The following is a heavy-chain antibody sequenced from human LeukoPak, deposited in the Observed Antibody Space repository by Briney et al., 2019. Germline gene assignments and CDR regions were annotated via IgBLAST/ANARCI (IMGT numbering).Heavy chain of an antibody. CDR3: ARLLGPGAADY. CDR1: GGSISSSSYY. J-gene: IGHJ4*02. Sequence: PSETLSLTCTVSGGSISSSSYYWGWIRQPPGKGLEWIGSIYYSGSTYYNPSLKSRVTISVDTSKNQFSLKLSSVTAADTAVYYCARLLGPGAADYWGQGTLVTVSS. CDR2: IYYSGST. V-gene: IGHV4-39*01.